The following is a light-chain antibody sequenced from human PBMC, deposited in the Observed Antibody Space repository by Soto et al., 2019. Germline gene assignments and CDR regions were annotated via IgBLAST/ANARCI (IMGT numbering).Light chain of an antibody. J-gene: IGLJ1*01. CDR2: DDD. Sequence: QSVMTQPPLVSAAPGQKVTISCSGSSSNIGGNSVSWYQQLPGTAPKLLIYDDDKRPSGIPDRFSGSKSGTSATLGITGFRTGDEADYYCGSWDSSLSAHVFGTGTKLTVL. V-gene: IGLV1-51*01. CDR3: GSWDSSLSAHV. CDR1: SSNIGGNS.